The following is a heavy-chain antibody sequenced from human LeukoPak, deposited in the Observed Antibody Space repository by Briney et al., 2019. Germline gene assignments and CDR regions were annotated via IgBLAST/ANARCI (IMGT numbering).Heavy chain of an antibody. J-gene: IGHJ3*02. D-gene: IGHD2-15*01. CDR3: ARAPLYCSGGSCYLDAFDI. CDR2: INHSGST. V-gene: IGHV4-34*01. CDR1: GGSFSGYY. Sequence: SETLSLTCAVYGGSFSGYYWSWIRQPPGKRLEWIGEINHSGSTNYNPSLKSRVTISVDTSKNQFSLKLSSVTAADTAVYYCARAPLYCSGGSCYLDAFDIWGQGTMVTVSS.